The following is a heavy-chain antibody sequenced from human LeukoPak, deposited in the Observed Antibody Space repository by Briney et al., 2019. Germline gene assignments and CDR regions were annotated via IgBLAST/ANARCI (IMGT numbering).Heavy chain of an antibody. J-gene: IGHJ4*02. CDR3: ARGRGQQLTFDY. CDR2: IYNSGST. D-gene: IGHD6-13*01. Sequence: NPSETLSLTCTVSGGSMSSYYWTWIRQPPGKALEWIGYIYNSGSTNYNPSLKSRVTISADTSKNQFSLMLNSVTAADTAVYYCARGRGQQLTFDYWGQGTLVTVSS. V-gene: IGHV4-59*08. CDR1: GGSMSSYY.